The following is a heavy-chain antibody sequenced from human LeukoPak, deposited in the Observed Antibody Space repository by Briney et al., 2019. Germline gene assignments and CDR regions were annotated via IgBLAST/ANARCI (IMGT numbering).Heavy chain of an antibody. J-gene: IGHJ6*03. V-gene: IGHV4-61*01. CDR1: GYSITSAYY. CDR3: ARGVGELLSYYYYYYMDV. Sequence: PSETLSLTCTVSGYSITSAYYWGWIRQPPGKGLDWIGYISYPGSTNYNPSLNGRVTISIDTSKNQFSLKLSSVTAADTAVYYCARGVGELLSYYYYYYMDVWGKGTTVTISS. CDR2: ISYPGST. D-gene: IGHD3-10*01.